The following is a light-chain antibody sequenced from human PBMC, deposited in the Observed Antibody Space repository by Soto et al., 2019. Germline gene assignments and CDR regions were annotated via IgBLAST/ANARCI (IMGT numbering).Light chain of an antibody. CDR2: DAS. Sequence: EIVMTQSPATLSVSPGERATLSCRASQSVSSNLAWYQQKPGQAPRLLIYDASTRATGVPARFSGSGSGTDLTLTICSLQSEDFAVYYCQQYNKWPPWTFGQGTKVEIK. V-gene: IGKV3-15*01. CDR3: QQYNKWPPWT. J-gene: IGKJ1*01. CDR1: QSVSSN.